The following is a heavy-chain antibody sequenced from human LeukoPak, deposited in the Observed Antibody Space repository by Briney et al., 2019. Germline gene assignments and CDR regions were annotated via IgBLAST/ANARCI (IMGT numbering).Heavy chain of an antibody. J-gene: IGHJ3*02. CDR3: ARGDAFDI. CDR2: INQDGSVK. V-gene: IGHV3-7*01. Sequence: PGGSLRLSCAASGFTFSSYLMTWVRQAPGKGLEWVANINQDGSVKYYVDSVKGRFTISRDNAKNSLYLQMNSLRAEDTAVYYCARGDAFDIWGQGTMVTVSS. CDR1: GFTFSSYL.